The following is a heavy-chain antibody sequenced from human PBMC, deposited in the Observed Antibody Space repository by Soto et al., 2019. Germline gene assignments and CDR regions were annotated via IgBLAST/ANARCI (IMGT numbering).Heavy chain of an antibody. CDR1: GFTFSHNA. Sequence: GGALRLSCAASGFTFSHNALSWVRQAPGKGLEWVSTISDAGGSTDYADSVKGRFTTSRDNAKNMVFLQMDSLRAEDTAIYYCAKVGRDYYAMDVWGQGTTVTVSS. V-gene: IGHV3-23*01. J-gene: IGHJ6*02. CDR2: ISDAGGST. D-gene: IGHD3-3*01. CDR3: AKVGRDYYAMDV.